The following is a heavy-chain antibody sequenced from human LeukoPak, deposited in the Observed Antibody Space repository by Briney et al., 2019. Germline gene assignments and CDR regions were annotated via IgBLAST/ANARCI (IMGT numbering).Heavy chain of an antibody. CDR2: MNQDGSEK. Sequence: GGSLRLSCAASGFTVSSNYMSWVRQAPGKGLEWVANMNQDGSEKDYVDSVKGRFTISRDNAKNSLYLQMSSLRAEDTAVYYCAREGSYLDAFDLWGQGTMVTVSS. CDR1: GFTVSSNY. D-gene: IGHD1-26*01. V-gene: IGHV3-7*01. CDR3: AREGSYLDAFDL. J-gene: IGHJ3*01.